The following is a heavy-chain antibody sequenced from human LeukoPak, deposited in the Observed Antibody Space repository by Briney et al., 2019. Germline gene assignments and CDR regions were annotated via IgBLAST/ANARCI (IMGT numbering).Heavy chain of an antibody. Sequence: PGGSLRLSCPPSGFFLRHHSTSWLRQAPGKGLEWVAIIKQDGSEKYYVDSVKGRFTISRDNAKNSLYLQMNSLRAEDTAVYYCANNHGPLNGTYCFHSWGQGTLVSVSS. J-gene: IGHJ4*02. D-gene: IGHD5-24*01. CDR1: GFFLRHHS. CDR3: ANNHGPLNGTYCFHS. CDR2: IKQDGSEK. V-gene: IGHV3-7*05.